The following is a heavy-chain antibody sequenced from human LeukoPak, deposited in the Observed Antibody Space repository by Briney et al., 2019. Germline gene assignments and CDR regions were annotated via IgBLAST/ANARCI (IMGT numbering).Heavy chain of an antibody. V-gene: IGHV1-2*06. CDR1: GYTFTGYY. D-gene: IGHD6-25*01. CDR2: INPNSGGT. CDR3: ARGDFSSGTYYFDY. J-gene: IGHJ4*02. Sequence: ASVKVSCKASGYTFTGYYMHWVRQAPGQGLEWMGRINPNSGGTNYAQEFQGRVTMTRDTSISTAYMELSRLRSDDTAVYYCARGDFSSGTYYFDYWGQGTLVTVSS.